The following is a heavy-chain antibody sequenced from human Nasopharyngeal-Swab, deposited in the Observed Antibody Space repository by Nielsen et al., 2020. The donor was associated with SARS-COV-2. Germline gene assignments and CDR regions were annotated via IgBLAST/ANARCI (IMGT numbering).Heavy chain of an antibody. Sequence: ASVQVSCKASGYTFTSYGISWVRQAPGQGLEWMGWISAYNGNTNYAQKLQGRVTMTTDTSTSTAYMELRSLRSDDTAVYYCAGLGHGDFWSGYYKVGYFDLWGRGTLVTVSS. J-gene: IGHJ2*01. D-gene: IGHD3-3*01. CDR3: AGLGHGDFWSGYYKVGYFDL. CDR1: GYTFTSYG. CDR2: ISAYNGNT. V-gene: IGHV1-18*01.